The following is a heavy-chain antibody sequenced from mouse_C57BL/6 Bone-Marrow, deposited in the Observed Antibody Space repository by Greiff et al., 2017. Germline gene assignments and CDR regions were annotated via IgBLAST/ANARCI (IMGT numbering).Heavy chain of an antibody. CDR2: IDPEDGDT. V-gene: IGHV14-2*01. J-gene: IGHJ1*03. D-gene: IGHD6-2*01. CDR3: ARSLLSNWYFDV. Sequence: VQLQQSGAELVKPGASVKLSCTASGFNITDYYMHWVKQRTEQGLEWIGRIDPEDGDTKYAPKFQGKATITADPSSNTAYLQLSSLTSEDTAVYYCARSLLSNWYFDVWGTGTTVTVSS. CDR1: GFNITDYY.